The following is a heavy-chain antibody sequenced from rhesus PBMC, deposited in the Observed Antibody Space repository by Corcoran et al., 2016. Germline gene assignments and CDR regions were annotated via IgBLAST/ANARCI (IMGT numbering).Heavy chain of an antibody. J-gene: IGHJ4*01. CDR3: ARGTANDYDISSRYFDY. V-gene: IGHV4-127*01. Sequence: QVQLQESGPGLVKPSETLSLTCAVSGYSISSGYGWSWIRPPPGRGLGWIGYIGGSSGSTNYNPSLKSRVTISKDTSKNQFSLKLSSVTAADTAVYYCARGTANDYDISSRYFDYWGQGVLVTVSS. CDR1: GYSISSGYG. CDR2: IGGSSGST. D-gene: IGHD3-40*01.